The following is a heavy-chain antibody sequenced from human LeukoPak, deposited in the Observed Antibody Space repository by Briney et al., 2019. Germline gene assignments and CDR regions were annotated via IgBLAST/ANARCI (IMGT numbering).Heavy chain of an antibody. V-gene: IGHV1-2*02. Sequence: ASVKVSCKASGYTFTGYYMHWVRQAPGQGLEWMGWINPNSGGTNYAQKFQGRVTMTRDTSISTAYMELSRLRSDDTAVYYCARSGDYDFLGNWFDPWGQGTLVTVSS. CDR1: GYTFTGYY. J-gene: IGHJ5*02. D-gene: IGHD3-3*01. CDR2: INPNSGGT. CDR3: ARSGDYDFLGNWFDP.